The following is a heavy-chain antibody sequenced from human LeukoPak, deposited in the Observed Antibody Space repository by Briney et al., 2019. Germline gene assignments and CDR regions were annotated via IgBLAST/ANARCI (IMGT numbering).Heavy chain of an antibody. Sequence: PGGSLRLTCAASGFSVTTNYMSLVRQAPGKGLEWVALIYTSGSTFYADSVMGRFTVSRDNSKNTLYLQMNSLRAEDSAAYYCARDRAGTQSWVEFDLWGQGTLVTVSS. J-gene: IGHJ5*02. D-gene: IGHD3-10*01. V-gene: IGHV3-66*03. CDR1: GFSVTTNY. CDR2: IYTSGST. CDR3: ARDRAGTQSWVEFDL.